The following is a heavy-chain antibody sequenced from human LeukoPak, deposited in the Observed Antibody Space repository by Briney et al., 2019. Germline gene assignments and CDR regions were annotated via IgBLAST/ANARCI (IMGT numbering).Heavy chain of an antibody. CDR3: ARGPYSYDSSGAFDI. J-gene: IGHJ3*02. Sequence: SETLSLTCTVSGYSISSDYYWSWIRQPAGKGLEWIGRISSSGSTNYNPSLKSRVTISVDTSKNQFSLKLSSVTAADTAVYFCARGPYSYDSSGAFDIWGQGTMVTVSS. D-gene: IGHD3-22*01. CDR2: ISSSGST. CDR1: GYSISSDYY. V-gene: IGHV4-38-2*02.